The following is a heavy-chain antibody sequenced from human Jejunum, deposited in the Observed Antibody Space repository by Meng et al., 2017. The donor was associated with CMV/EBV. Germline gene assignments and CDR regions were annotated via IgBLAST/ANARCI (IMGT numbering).Heavy chain of an antibody. J-gene: IGHJ4*02. CDR3: ARVWQPNYYFDY. V-gene: IGHV4-39*07. Sequence: LHLREPGPGLVKPSETLSLTCTGSGGSISGSSYYWGWIRQPPGKGLECLATVYSTGSTYYDPSLKSRVTISVDTSKNQFSLRLSSVTAADTAVYYCARVWQPNYYFDYWGQGTLVTVSS. CDR1: GGSISGSSYY. D-gene: IGHD6-13*01. CDR2: VYSTGST.